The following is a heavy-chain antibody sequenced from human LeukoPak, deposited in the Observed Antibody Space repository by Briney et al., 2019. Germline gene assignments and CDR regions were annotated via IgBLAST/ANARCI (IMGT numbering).Heavy chain of an antibody. J-gene: IGHJ4*02. V-gene: IGHV1-2*06. CDR2: INPNSGDT. CDR1: GYTFTGYY. Sequence: GASVKVSCKASGYTFTGYYMHWVRQAPGQGLEWMGRINPNSGDTRYSQKFQGRVTITRDTSASTAYIELRSLRSEDTAMYYCARGSTSDWPLDHWGQETLVTISS. CDR3: ARGSTSDWPLDH. D-gene: IGHD2-2*01.